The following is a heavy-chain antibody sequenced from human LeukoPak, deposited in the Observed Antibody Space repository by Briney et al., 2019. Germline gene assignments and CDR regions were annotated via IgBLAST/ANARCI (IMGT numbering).Heavy chain of an antibody. CDR1: GFTLSDYY. J-gene: IGHJ5*02. CDR3: ARHSGNFWSGYFRHWFDP. D-gene: IGHD3-3*01. CDR2: IYYSGST. V-gene: IGHV4-39*01. Sequence: GSLRLSCAASGFTLSDYYMSWIRQPPGKGLEWIGSIYYSGSTYYNPSLKSRVTISVDTSKNQFSLKLSSVTAADTAVYYCARHSGNFWSGYFRHWFDPWGQGTLVTVSS.